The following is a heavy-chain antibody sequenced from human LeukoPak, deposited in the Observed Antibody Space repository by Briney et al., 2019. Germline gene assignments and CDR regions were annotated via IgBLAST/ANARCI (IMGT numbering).Heavy chain of an antibody. CDR3: ARRTLGAIDAFDI. V-gene: IGHV5-51*01. J-gene: IGHJ3*02. CDR2: IYPGDSDT. CDR1: GYSFNTYW. D-gene: IGHD1-26*01. Sequence: GESLKISCKGSGYSFNTYWIGWVRQMPGKGLEWMGIIYPGDSDTRYSPSFQGQVTIAADKSISTACLQWSSLKASDTAMYYCARRTLGAIDAFDIWGPGTMVTVSS.